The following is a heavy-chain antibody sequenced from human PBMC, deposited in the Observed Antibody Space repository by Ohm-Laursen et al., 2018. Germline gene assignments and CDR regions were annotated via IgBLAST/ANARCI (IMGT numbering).Heavy chain of an antibody. J-gene: IGHJ4*02. V-gene: IGHV3-48*03. CDR1: GFTFSSYE. CDR3: ARRTADTGMPDS. Sequence: SLRLSCAAAGFTFSSYEMNWVRQAPGKGLEYVSYINRGASIMYYADSVMGRFTISRDNAKNSLYLQMNNLRAEDTAIYYCARRTADTGMPDSWGQGALVTVSS. CDR2: INRGASIM. D-gene: IGHD5-18*01.